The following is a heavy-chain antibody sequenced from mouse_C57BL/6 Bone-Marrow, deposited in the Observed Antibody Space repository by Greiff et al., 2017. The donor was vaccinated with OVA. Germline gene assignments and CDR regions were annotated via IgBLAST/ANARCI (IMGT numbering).Heavy chain of an antibody. Sequence: QVQLQQPGAELVRPGTSVKLSCKASGYTFTSYWMHWVKQRPGQGLEWIGVIDPSDSYTNYNQKFKGKATLTVDTSSSTAYMQLSSLTSEDSAVYYCARITTVVGGGPWGEGTLVTVSA. V-gene: IGHV1-59*01. CDR2: IDPSDSYT. J-gene: IGHJ3*01. CDR3: ARITTVVGGGP. CDR1: GYTFTSYW. D-gene: IGHD1-1*01.